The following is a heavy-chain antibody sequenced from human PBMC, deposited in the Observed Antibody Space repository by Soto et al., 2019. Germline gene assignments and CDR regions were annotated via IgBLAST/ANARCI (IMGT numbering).Heavy chain of an antibody. D-gene: IGHD5-12*01. CDR2: IYYSGST. CDR3: ASDDIVATIRHDY. V-gene: IGHV4-31*03. CDR1: GGSISSGGYY. J-gene: IGHJ4*02. Sequence: PSETLSLTCTVSGGSISSGGYYWSWIRQHPGKGLEWIGYIYYSGSTYYNPSLKSRVTISVDTSKNQFSLKLSSVTAADTAVYYCASDDIVATIRHDYWGQGTLVTVSS.